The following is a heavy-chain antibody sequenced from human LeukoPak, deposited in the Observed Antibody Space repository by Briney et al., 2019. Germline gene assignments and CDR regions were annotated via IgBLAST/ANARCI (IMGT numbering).Heavy chain of an antibody. CDR1: GFTFYDYA. CDR2: IRDGDGRT. Sequence: GGSLRLSCAASGFTFYDYAMSWVRQPPGRGLEWVSLIRDGDGRTHYADSVKGRFTISRDNSKKMVYLQMNGLRADDTAVYYCAQDHTSTWLGSFNYWGQGTLVTVSS. J-gene: IGHJ4*02. V-gene: IGHV3-23*01. D-gene: IGHD3-10*01. CDR3: AQDHTSTWLGSFNY.